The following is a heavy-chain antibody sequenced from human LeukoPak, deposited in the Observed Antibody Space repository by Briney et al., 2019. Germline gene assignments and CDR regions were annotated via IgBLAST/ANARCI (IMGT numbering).Heavy chain of an antibody. V-gene: IGHV4-31*03. CDR1: SGSTSRRGYY. CDR2: ISYSGPT. CDR3: ARDQSSGFGH. Sequence: SETLSLTCTVSSGSTSRRGYYWRWISPHPGTSLEWIGYISYSGPTYYKPPLKSRVTISGDTSKNKFSLRLASVSAADTAVYYYARDQSSGFGHWGQGTLVTVSS. J-gene: IGHJ4*02. D-gene: IGHD1-14*01.